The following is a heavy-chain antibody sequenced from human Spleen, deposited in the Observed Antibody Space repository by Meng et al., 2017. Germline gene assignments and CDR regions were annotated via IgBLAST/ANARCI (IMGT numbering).Heavy chain of an antibody. CDR2: IIPNFGKA. CDR3: ARDWGYGSGRFDY. D-gene: IGHD3-10*01. V-gene: IGHV1-69*13. Sequence: QLVQSGAKRKNPWAAVKVCGKASRGTCSSYAIIWDRQAPGHGLEWMGGIIPNFGKANYAQKFQGSVTITADESTSKSYMELRSLRSEDTAVYYCARDWGYGSGRFDYWGQGTLVTVSS. CDR1: RGTCSSYA. J-gene: IGHJ4*02.